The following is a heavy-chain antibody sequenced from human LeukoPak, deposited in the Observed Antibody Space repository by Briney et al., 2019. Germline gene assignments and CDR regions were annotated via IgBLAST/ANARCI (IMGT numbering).Heavy chain of an antibody. J-gene: IGHJ4*02. CDR3: AREGDYNSGDAY. V-gene: IGHV1-69*04. D-gene: IGHD4-17*01. Sequence: SVKVSCTASGGSFSTYAISWARQAPGQGLEWMGRIIPVLGITHFAEKFQDRATITADKSTSTAYMELSSLTSVDTAVYYCAREGDYNSGDAYWGQGTLVTVSS. CDR1: GGSFSTYA. CDR2: IIPVLGIT.